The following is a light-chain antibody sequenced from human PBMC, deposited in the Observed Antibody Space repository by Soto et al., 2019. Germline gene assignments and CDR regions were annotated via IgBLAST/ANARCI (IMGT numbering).Light chain of an antibody. J-gene: IGKJ3*01. Sequence: DIQMTQSPSSVSASVGDRVTITCRASQDISSWLAWYQQKPGKASKLLIYDASSLQSGVPARFSGSGSGTDFTLTITSLQPEDFATYYCQQANSFPFTFGPGTKVDIK. CDR2: DAS. CDR3: QQANSFPFT. V-gene: IGKV1-12*01. CDR1: QDISSW.